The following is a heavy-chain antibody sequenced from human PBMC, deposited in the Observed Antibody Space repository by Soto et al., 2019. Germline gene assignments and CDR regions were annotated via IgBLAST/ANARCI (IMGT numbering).Heavy chain of an antibody. CDR2: IIPILGIA. J-gene: IGHJ4*02. D-gene: IGHD2-15*01. Sequence: QVQLVQSGAEVKKPGSSVKVSCKASGGTFSSYTISWVRQAPGQGLEWMGRIIPILGIANYAQKFQGRVTIXXDXSXXTAYMELSSLRSEDTAVYYCASGYCSGGSCYHFDYWGQGTLVTVSS. CDR1: GGTFSSYT. CDR3: ASGYCSGGSCYHFDY. V-gene: IGHV1-69*02.